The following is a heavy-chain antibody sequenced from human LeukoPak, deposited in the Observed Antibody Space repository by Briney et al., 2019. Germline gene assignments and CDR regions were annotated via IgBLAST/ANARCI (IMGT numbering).Heavy chain of an antibody. CDR2: IYYTGST. J-gene: IGHJ4*02. V-gene: IGHV4-59*08. Sequence: SETLSLTCTVSGASITSYYWNWIRQPPGKGLEWIGFIYYTGSTNYNPSLKSRVTISVDTSKNQFSLKLSSVTAADTAIYYCARAVSGRFDYWGQGTLVTVSS. D-gene: IGHD6-19*01. CDR3: ARAVSGRFDY. CDR1: GASITSYY.